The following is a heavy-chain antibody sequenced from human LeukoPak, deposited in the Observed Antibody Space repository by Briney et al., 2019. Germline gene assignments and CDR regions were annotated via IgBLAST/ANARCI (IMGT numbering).Heavy chain of an antibody. CDR2: IYTDGST. CDR1: GGSISPHF. CDR3: ARRQIYFDY. V-gene: IGHV4-4*09. J-gene: IGHJ4*02. Sequence: SETLSLTCTVSGGSISPHFWSWIRQPPGKGLEWIGYIYTDGSTKYNPSLKSRVTISLDTSKNQFSLKLSSVTAADTAVYYCARRQIYFDYWGQGTLVTVSS.